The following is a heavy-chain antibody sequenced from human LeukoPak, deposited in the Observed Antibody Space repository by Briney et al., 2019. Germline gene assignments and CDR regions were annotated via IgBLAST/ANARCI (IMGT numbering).Heavy chain of an antibody. J-gene: IGHJ6*02. V-gene: IGHV3-7*03. Sequence: GGSLRLSCAASGFTFSSYWMNWARQAPGKGLEWVASINHNGNVNYYVDPVKGRFTISRDNAKNSLYLQMSNLRAEDTAVYFCARGGGFDVWGQGATVTVSS. CDR1: GFTFSSYW. CDR2: INHNGNVN. CDR3: ARGGGFDV. D-gene: IGHD2-15*01.